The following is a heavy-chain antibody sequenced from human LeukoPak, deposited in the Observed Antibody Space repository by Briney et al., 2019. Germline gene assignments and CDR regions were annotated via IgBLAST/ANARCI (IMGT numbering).Heavy chain of an antibody. J-gene: IGHJ6*02. Sequence: GESLKISCKGSGYSFTSYWIGWVRQMPGKGLEWVSVIYSGGSTYYADSVKGRFTISRDNSKNTLYLQMNSLRAEDTAVFYCARVRRTYYYDSSGYQVDGMDVWGQGTTVTVSS. CDR1: GYSFTSYW. D-gene: IGHD3-22*01. CDR2: IYSGGST. V-gene: IGHV3-53*01. CDR3: ARVRRTYYYDSSGYQVDGMDV.